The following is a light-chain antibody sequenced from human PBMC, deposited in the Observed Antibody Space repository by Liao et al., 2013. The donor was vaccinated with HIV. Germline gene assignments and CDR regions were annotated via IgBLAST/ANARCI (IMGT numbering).Light chain of an antibody. CDR3: QAWDTTSLYV. CDR2: YDS. Sequence: SYVLTQPPSVSVAPGKTARITCGTNNIGSKSVHWYQQKPGQAPVLVIYYDSGRPSGIPERFSGSNSGNTATLTISGTQAVDEADYYCQAWDTTSLYVFGTGTKVTVL. V-gene: IGLV3-21*01. J-gene: IGLJ1*01. CDR1: NIGSKS.